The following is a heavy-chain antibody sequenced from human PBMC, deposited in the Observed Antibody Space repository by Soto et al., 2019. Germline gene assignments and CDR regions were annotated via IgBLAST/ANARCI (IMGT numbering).Heavy chain of an antibody. CDR1: GDSVSGNSAA. V-gene: IGHV6-1*01. J-gene: IGHJ6*03. CDR2: TYYRSRWYN. Sequence: PSQTLSLTCAISGDSVSGNSAAWNWIRLSPSRGLEWLARTYYRSRWYNDYAVSVRSQITVNADTSKNQFSPQLTSVTPEDTAIYYCAGTTSHHWLYMDVWGRGTTVTVSS. D-gene: IGHD1-1*01. CDR3: AGTTSHHWLYMDV.